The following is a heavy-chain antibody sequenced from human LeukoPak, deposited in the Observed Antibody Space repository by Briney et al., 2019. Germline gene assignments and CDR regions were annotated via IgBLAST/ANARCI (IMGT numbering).Heavy chain of an antibody. V-gene: IGHV3-11*04. CDR1: GFTFSDYY. J-gene: IGHJ6*03. Sequence: PGGSLRFSCAASGFTFSDYYMSWIRQAPGKGLEWVSYISSSGSTIYYADSVKGRFTISRDNAKNSLYLQMNSLRAEDTAVYYCASPGYCSSTSCYGGLDYYYYMDVWGKGTTVTVSS. CDR3: ASPGYCSSTSCYGGLDYYYYMDV. CDR2: ISSSGSTI. D-gene: IGHD2-2*01.